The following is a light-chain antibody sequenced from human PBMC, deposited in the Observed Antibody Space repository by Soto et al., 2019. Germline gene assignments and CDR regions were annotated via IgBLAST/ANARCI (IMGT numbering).Light chain of an antibody. Sequence: EIVMTQSPATLSVSPGERATLSCRASQSVSSNLAWYQQKPGQAPRLLIYGASTRATGIPARFSGSGSGTEFTLTISSLQSEDFGVYYCQQYKNWPRITFGQGTRLEI. CDR2: GAS. V-gene: IGKV3-15*01. J-gene: IGKJ5*01. CDR3: QQYKNWPRIT. CDR1: QSVSSN.